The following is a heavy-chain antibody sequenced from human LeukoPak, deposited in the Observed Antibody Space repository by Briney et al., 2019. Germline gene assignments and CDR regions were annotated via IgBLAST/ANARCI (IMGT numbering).Heavy chain of an antibody. CDR1: GYTFTGYY. J-gene: IGHJ4*02. CDR2: INPNSGGT. Sequence: ASVKVSCKASGYTFTGYYMHWVRQAPGQGLELMGWINPNSGGTNYAQKFQGRVTMTRDTSISTAYMELSRLRSDDTAVYYCARDHRIVGATGGSDYWGQGTLVTVSS. V-gene: IGHV1-2*02. CDR3: ARDHRIVGATGGSDY. D-gene: IGHD1-26*01.